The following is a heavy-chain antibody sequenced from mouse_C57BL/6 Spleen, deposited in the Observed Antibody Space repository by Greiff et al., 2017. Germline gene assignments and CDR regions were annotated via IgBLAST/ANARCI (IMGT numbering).Heavy chain of an antibody. CDR1: GFTFSSYG. D-gene: IGHD2-2*01. V-gene: IGHV5-6*01. Sequence: EVQLVESGGDLVKPGGSLKLSCAASGFTFSSYGMSWVRQTPDKRLELVATISSGGSYTYYPDSVKGRFTISRDTAKNTLYLQMSSLKSEDTAMYYCATMVTTGYYAMDYWGQGTSVTVSS. CDR3: ATMVTTGYYAMDY. J-gene: IGHJ4*01. CDR2: ISSGGSYT.